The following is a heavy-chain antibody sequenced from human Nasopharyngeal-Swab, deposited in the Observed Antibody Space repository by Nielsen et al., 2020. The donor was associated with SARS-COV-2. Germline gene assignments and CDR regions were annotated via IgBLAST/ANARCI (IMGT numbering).Heavy chain of an antibody. CDR2: ISYDGSNK. V-gene: IGHV3-30*18. D-gene: IGHD3-3*01. Sequence: GESLKISCAASGFTFSSYGMHWVRQAPGKGLEWVAVISYDGSNKYYADSVKGRFTISRDNSKNTLYLQMNSLRAEDTAVYYCAKDEAYYDFWSGYYAYYYMDVWGKGTTVTDSS. J-gene: IGHJ6*03. CDR1: GFTFSSYG. CDR3: AKDEAYYDFWSGYYAYYYMDV.